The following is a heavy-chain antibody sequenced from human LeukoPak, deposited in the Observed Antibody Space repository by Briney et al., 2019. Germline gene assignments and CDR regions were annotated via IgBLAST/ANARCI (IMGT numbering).Heavy chain of an antibody. Sequence: LTGGSLRLSCAASGFTFSSYALHWVRQAPGKGLEWLAVISFDGSNKYYADSVKGRFTISRDNSKNTLYLQTNSLRPEDTAVYYCARERIAATGTGWFDPWGQGTLVTVSS. V-gene: IGHV3-30*04. J-gene: IGHJ5*02. CDR1: GFTFSSYA. CDR3: ARERIAATGTGWFDP. CDR2: ISFDGSNK. D-gene: IGHD6-13*01.